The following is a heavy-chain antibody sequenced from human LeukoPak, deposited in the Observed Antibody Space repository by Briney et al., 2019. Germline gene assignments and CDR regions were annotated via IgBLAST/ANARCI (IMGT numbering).Heavy chain of an antibody. CDR1: GFTFSSYS. D-gene: IGHD6-19*01. V-gene: IGHV4-34*01. CDR2: INHSGST. J-gene: IGHJ4*02. Sequence: GSLRLSCAASGFTFSSYSMNWIRQPPGKGLEWIGEINHSGSTNYNPSLKSRVTISVDTSKNQFSLKLSSVTAADTAVYYCARGRPYSGGWSGGYWGQGTLVTVSS. CDR3: ARGRPYSGGWSGGY.